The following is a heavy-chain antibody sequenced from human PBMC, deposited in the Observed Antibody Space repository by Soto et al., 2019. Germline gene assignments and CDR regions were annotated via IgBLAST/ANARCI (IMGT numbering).Heavy chain of an antibody. CDR2: IIPILGIA. Sequence: SVKVSCKASGGTFSSYTISWVRQAPGQGLEWMGRIIPILGIANYAQKFQGRVTITADKSTSTAYMELSSLRSEDTAVYYCASGSGRYYYYMDVWGKGTTVTVSS. J-gene: IGHJ6*03. D-gene: IGHD3-10*01. CDR1: GGTFSSYT. CDR3: ASGSGRYYYYMDV. V-gene: IGHV1-69*02.